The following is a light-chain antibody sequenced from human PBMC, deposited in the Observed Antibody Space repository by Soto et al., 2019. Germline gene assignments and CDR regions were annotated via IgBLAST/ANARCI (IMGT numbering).Light chain of an antibody. J-gene: IGKJ4*01. V-gene: IGKV3-11*01. CDR1: QSVSSY. Sequence: EIVLTQSPATLSLSPGERATLSCRASQSVSSYLAWYQQKPGQAPKLLIYDASNRATGIPARFIGSGSGTDFTLTISSLEPEDCAIYYCQQRSNWPPVTFGGGTKVEIK. CDR3: QQRSNWPPVT. CDR2: DAS.